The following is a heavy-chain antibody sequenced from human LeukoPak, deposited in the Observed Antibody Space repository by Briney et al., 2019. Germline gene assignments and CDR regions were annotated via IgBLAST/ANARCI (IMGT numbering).Heavy chain of an antibody. J-gene: IGHJ4*02. CDR2: VGAAGSTI. V-gene: IGHV3-48*01. CDR1: GFTFSSYS. CDR3: ARDSSTYAGPPDY. Sequence: GGSLRLSCAASGFTFSSYSMNWVRQAPGKGLEWVSYVGAAGSTIYYADSVKGRFTISRDNAKNSLFLQMNSLRAEDAAVYYCARDSSTYAGPPDYWGQGTLVTVSS. D-gene: IGHD2-2*01.